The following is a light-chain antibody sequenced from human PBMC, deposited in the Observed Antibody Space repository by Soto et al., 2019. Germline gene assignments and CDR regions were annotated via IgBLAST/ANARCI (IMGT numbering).Light chain of an antibody. CDR2: GAS. CDR3: QQYGTSPRT. CDR1: QTVTRSY. J-gene: IGKJ1*01. V-gene: IGKV3-20*01. Sequence: EIELTQSPGTMSLSPGERVTLSCRASQTVTRSYLAWYQQKPGQAPRLLIYGASIRATGIPDRFSGSGSGTDFTLTISRLEPEDFGVYYCQQYGTSPRTFGQGTKVAIK.